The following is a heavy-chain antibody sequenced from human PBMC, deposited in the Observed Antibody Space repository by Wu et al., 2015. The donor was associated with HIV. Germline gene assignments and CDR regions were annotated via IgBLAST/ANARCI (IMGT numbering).Heavy chain of an antibody. CDR1: GGTFSSYG. V-gene: IGHV1-69*05. J-gene: IGHJ6*03. CDR3: ARVGIYCSSTSCYPFYYYYYMDV. CDR2: FTTIFGTA. D-gene: IGHD2-2*01. Sequence: QLVQSGAEVKKPGSSVKVSCKTSGGTFSSYGVSWVRQAPGQGLEWMGGFTTIFGTANYAQKFQDRVTMTTDTSTSTAYMELRSLRSDDTAVYYCARVGIYCSSTSCYPFYYYYYMDVWGKGTTVTVSS.